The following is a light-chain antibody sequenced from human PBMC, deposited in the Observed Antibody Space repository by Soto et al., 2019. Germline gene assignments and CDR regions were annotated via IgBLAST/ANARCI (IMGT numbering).Light chain of an antibody. CDR1: QSISSY. CDR3: QHYNSYPLT. J-gene: IGKJ4*01. V-gene: IGKV1-39*01. Sequence: DIQMTQSPSSLSASLGDRVTITCRASQSISSYLNWYQQKPGKAPKLLIYTASSLQSGVPSRFSGSGSGTDFTLTISSLQPDDFATYYCQHYNSYPLTFGGGTKVDIK. CDR2: TAS.